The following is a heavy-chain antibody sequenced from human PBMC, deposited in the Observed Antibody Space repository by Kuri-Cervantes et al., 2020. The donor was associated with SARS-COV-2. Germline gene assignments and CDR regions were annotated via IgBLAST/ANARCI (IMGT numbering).Heavy chain of an antibody. V-gene: IGHV3-11*04. CDR1: GGSISSSSYY. CDR2: ISTGGSTI. J-gene: IGHJ5*02. D-gene: IGHD4-17*01. Sequence: LSLTCTVSGGSISSSSYYMSWIRQAPGKGLEWVSYISTGGSTIYYADSVKGRFTISRDNAKNSLYLQMNSLRAEDTAVYYCARDFGYGDNNWFDPWGQGTLVTVSS. CDR3: ARDFGYGDNNWFDP.